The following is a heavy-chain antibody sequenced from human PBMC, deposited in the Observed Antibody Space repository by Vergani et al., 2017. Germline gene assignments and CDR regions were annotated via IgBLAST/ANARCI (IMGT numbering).Heavy chain of an antibody. Sequence: QLQLQESGPGLVKPSETLSLICTVSGGSINPSSSFWGWIRQSPGKGLEWIATVFHSGSAYYNPSLRRRVTISVETSKNQFSLRLTTLTAADTAVYYCARQFWVSQGVGAFETWGRGTEVSVSS. J-gene: IGHJ3*02. CDR1: GGSINPSSSF. CDR3: ARQFWVSQGVGAFET. D-gene: IGHD3-16*01. V-gene: IGHV4-39*01. CDR2: VFHSGSA.